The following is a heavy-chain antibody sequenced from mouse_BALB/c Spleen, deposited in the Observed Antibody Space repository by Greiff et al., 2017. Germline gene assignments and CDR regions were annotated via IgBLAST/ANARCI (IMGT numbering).Heavy chain of an antibody. CDR1: GFTFSSYT. CDR3: ARHDYYGYHYAMDD. CDR2: ISNGGGST. D-gene: IGHD1-2*01. V-gene: IGHV5-12-2*01. J-gene: IGHJ4*01. Sequence: DVKLVESGGGLVQPGGSLKLSCAASGFTFSSYTMSWVRQTPEKRLEWVAYISNGGGSTYYPDTVKGRFTISRDNAKNTLYLQMSSLKSEDTAMYYCARHDYYGYHYAMDDWGQGTSVTVSS.